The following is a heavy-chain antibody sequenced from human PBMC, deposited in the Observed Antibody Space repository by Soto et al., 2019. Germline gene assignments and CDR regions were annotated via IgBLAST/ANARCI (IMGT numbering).Heavy chain of an antibody. J-gene: IGHJ5*02. CDR2: IIPIFGTA. Sequence: ASVKVSCKASGGTFSSYAISWVRQAPGQGLEWMGGIIPIFGTANYAQKFQGRVTITADESTSTAYMELSSLRSEDTAVYYCARCRLVILGWFDPWGQGALVTVSS. CDR1: GGTFSSYA. V-gene: IGHV1-69*13. CDR3: ARCRLVILGWFDP. D-gene: IGHD3-9*01.